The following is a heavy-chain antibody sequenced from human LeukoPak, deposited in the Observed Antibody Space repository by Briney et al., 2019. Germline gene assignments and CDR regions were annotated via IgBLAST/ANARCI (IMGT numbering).Heavy chain of an antibody. Sequence: GESLKISCKGSGYSFSSYWSGWVRQMPGKGLEWMGIIYPADSDTRYSPSFQGQVTISADKSNSTAYLQWNSLKASDTAMYYCASLPLYSSYADFQHWGQGTLVTVSS. V-gene: IGHV5-51*01. CDR1: GYSFSSYW. J-gene: IGHJ1*01. D-gene: IGHD6-6*01. CDR3: ASLPLYSSYADFQH. CDR2: IYPADSDT.